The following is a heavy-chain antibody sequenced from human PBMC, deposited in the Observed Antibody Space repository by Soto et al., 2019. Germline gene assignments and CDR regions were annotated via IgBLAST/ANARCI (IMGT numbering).Heavy chain of an antibody. CDR2: IYYSLST. Sequence: PSETLSLTCTVSGDSISSYYWSWIRQHPGKGLEWIGYIYYSLSTYYNPSLKSRVTISVDTSKNQFSLKLSSVTAADTAVYYCARLSNPWGNSVMDYWGQGTLVTVSS. V-gene: IGHV4-59*06. J-gene: IGHJ4*02. CDR1: GDSISSYY. D-gene: IGHD3-16*01. CDR3: ARLSNPWGNSVMDY.